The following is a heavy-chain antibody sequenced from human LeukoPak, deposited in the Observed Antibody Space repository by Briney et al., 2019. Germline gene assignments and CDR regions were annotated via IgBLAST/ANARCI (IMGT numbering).Heavy chain of an antibody. D-gene: IGHD5-24*01. CDR1: GYTFTSYG. J-gene: IGHJ4*02. Sequence: AASVKVSCKASGYTFTSYGITWVRQAPGQGLEWMGWISAYTGNTQSAQKLQGRVTMTTDTSTGTAYMELWSLRSDDTAVYYCARVPRRDGYNSPFDYWGQGTLVTVSS. V-gene: IGHV1-18*01. CDR3: ARVPRRDGYNSPFDY. CDR2: ISAYTGNT.